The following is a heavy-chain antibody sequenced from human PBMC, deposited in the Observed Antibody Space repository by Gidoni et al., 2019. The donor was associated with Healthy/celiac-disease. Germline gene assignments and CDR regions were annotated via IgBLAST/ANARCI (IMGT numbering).Heavy chain of an antibody. D-gene: IGHD1-26*01. Sequence: QVQLVESGGGVVQPGRSLRLSCAASGFTFSSYGMHWVRQAPGKGLEWVAVISYDGSNKYYADSVKGRFTISRDNSKNTLYLQMNSLRAEDTAVYYCAKGFQRGSYFDYWGQGTLVTVSS. CDR1: GFTFSSYG. V-gene: IGHV3-30*18. CDR2: ISYDGSNK. CDR3: AKGFQRGSYFDY. J-gene: IGHJ4*02.